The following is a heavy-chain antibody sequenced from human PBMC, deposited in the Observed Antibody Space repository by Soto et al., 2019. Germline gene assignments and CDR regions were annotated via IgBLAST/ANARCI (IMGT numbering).Heavy chain of an antibody. D-gene: IGHD2-15*01. CDR1: GFTFSSYA. Sequence: GSLRLSCAASGFTFSSYAMHWVRQAPGKGLEWVAVISYDGSNKYYADSVKGRFTISRDNSKNTLYLQMNSLRAEDTAVYYCARRRGSVVVVAATLYYYYGMDVWGQGTTVTVS. V-gene: IGHV3-30-3*01. J-gene: IGHJ6*02. CDR2: ISYDGSNK. CDR3: ARRRGSVVVVAATLYYYYGMDV.